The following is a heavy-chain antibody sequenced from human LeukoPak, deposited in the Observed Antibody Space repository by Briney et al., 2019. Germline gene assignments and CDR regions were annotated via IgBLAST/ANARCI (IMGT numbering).Heavy chain of an antibody. Sequence: ASVTVSCKASGYTFTSSGINWVRQAPGQGLEWMGWISGYNGNTDYAQKLLGRVTMTTDTSTSTAYMELRSLRPDDTVVYYCARDKGYSSTWRPNWFDPWGQGTLVTVSS. CDR3: ARDKGYSSTWRPNWFDP. D-gene: IGHD6-13*01. V-gene: IGHV1-18*01. CDR2: ISGYNGNT. CDR1: GYTFTSSG. J-gene: IGHJ5*02.